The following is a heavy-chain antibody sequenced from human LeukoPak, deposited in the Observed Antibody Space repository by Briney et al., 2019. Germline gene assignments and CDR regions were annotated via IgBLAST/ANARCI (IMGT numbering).Heavy chain of an antibody. D-gene: IGHD3-22*01. CDR3: ASDGGAYYDSTYYFDY. V-gene: IGHV4-39*01. Sequence: PSETLSLTCTVSGGSISSSSYYWGWIRQPPGKGLEWTGSIYYSGSTYYNPSLKSRVTISVDTSKNQFSLKLSSVTAADTAVYYCASDGGAYYDSTYYFDYWGQGTLVTVSS. CDR1: GGSISSSSYY. J-gene: IGHJ4*02. CDR2: IYYSGST.